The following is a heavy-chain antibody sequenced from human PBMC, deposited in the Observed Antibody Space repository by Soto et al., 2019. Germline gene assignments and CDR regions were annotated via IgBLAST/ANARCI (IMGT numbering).Heavy chain of an antibody. D-gene: IGHD3-10*01. V-gene: IGHV4-34*01. CDR3: ARVTPYYYGHNWFDP. CDR2: INHSGGT. J-gene: IGHJ5*02. CDR1: GESFSGYY. Sequence: QLQLQQWGPGLLKPSETLSLTCAVYGESFSGYYWSWIRQPPGKGLEWIGEINHSGGTNYNPSLKSRIIISEDTSKNQFSRKVSSVTVADTAVYYCARVTPYYYGHNWFDPWGQGALVTVSS.